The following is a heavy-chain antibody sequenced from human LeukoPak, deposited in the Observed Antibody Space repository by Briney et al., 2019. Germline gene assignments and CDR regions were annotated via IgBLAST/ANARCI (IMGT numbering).Heavy chain of an antibody. J-gene: IGHJ4*02. CDR1: GYTLTDFY. V-gene: IGHV1-2*06. CDR3: AREDSVGATGY. D-gene: IGHD1-26*01. Sequence: ASVKVSCKASGYTLTDFYMHWVRQAPGQGLEWMGRINPNSGGTNYAQKFQGRVTMTRDTSINTAYMELSRLRSDDTAVYYCAREDSVGATGYWGQGTLVTVSS. CDR2: INPNSGGT.